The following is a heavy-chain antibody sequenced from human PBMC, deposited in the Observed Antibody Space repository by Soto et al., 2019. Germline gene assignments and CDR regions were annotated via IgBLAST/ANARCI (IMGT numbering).Heavy chain of an antibody. J-gene: IGHJ6*02. CDR1: GFTFGSHG. Sequence: QVKLVESGGGLVQPGGSLRLTWVASGFTFGSHGMHWVRQAPGKGLEWVAVISYDETNEHYVYSVKGRFTISRENSKSILYLQMNRMRPEDTAVYKCAKDIRTTISAYGMEVWGQGTTVTVSS. CDR2: ISYDETNE. CDR3: AKDIRTTISAYGMEV. V-gene: IGHV3-30*18. D-gene: IGHD1-20*01.